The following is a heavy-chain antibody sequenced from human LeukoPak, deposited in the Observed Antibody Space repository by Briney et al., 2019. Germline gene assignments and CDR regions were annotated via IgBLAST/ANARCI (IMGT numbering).Heavy chain of an antibody. V-gene: IGHV3-7*01. Sequence: TGGSLRLSCAASGFTFSSYWMNWVRQAPGKGLEWVANIKQDGNEKYYVDSVKGRFTISRDNSKNTLYLQMNSLRTEDTAVYYCARSEETYYDFWSGYCFDYWGQGTLVTVSS. CDR2: IKQDGNEK. D-gene: IGHD3-3*01. CDR3: ARSEETYYDFWSGYCFDY. J-gene: IGHJ4*02. CDR1: GFTFSSYW.